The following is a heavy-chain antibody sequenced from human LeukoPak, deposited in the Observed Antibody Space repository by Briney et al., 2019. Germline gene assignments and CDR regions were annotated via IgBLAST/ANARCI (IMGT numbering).Heavy chain of an antibody. CDR2: LHADGSEK. CDR1: GFSLSGYR. CDR3: ARGGYSFDY. D-gene: IGHD5-12*01. V-gene: IGHV3-7*01. J-gene: IGHJ4*02. Sequence: PGGSLRLSCVGSGFSLSGYRMSWVRQAPGKGLEWVARLHADGSEKYYVGSVKGRFTISGDNAKNSLYLQMNSLRVDDTAVYYCARGGYSFDYLGQGTLVTVSS.